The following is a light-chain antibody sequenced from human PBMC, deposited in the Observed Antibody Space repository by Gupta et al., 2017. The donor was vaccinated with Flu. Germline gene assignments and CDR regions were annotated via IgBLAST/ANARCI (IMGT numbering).Light chain of an antibody. CDR2: GAT. CDR1: EGIASW. CDR3: QQASSFPLT. J-gene: IGKJ4*01. Sequence: DIQMTHSPSSVSASVGDRVTITCRASEGIASWLAWYQQKPGKAPKLLIYGATNLETGVPSRFSGSGSGADFTLTISSLQPEDFATYYCQQASSFPLTFGGGTKVEIK. V-gene: IGKV1-12*01.